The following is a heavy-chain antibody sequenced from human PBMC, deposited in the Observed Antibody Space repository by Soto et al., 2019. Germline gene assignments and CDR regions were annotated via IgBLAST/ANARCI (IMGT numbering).Heavy chain of an antibody. D-gene: IGHD4-4*01. CDR2: ICYTGST. CDR1: GGSISSSSYC. CDR3: ARPFSDYGNYFFGY. Sequence: SETLSLTCTVSGGSISSSSYCWGWIRQPPGKGLEWIGSICYTGSTCYNPSLKSRVTISVDTSKDQFSLRLSSVTAADTAVYYCARPFSDYGNYFFGYWGQGARVTVSS. J-gene: IGHJ4*02. V-gene: IGHV4-39*01.